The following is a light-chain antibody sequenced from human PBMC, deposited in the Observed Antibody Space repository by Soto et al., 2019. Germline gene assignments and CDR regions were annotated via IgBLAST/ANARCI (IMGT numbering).Light chain of an antibody. V-gene: IGLV2-11*01. J-gene: IGLJ1*01. CDR3: CSYAGSYSYV. CDR1: SSDVGGYNY. Sequence: QSALTQPRSVSGSPGQSVTISCTGTSSDVGGYNYVSWYQEQPGKAPKLMIYDVSKRPSGVPDRFSGSKSGNTASLTISGLQAEDEADYHCCSYAGSYSYVFGTGTRSPS. CDR2: DVS.